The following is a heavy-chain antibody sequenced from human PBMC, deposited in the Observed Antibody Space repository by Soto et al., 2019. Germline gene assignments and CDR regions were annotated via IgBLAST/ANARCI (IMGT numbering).Heavy chain of an antibody. CDR2: IIPIFGTA. Sequence: QVQLVQSGAEVKKPGSSVKVSCKASGGTFSSYAISWVRQAPGQGLEWMGGIIPIFGTANYAQKFQGRVTITADESTSTAYMELRSLRSEDTAVYYCARGRSGGGATELDWFDPWGQGTLVTVSS. D-gene: IGHD1-26*01. CDR1: GGTFSSYA. J-gene: IGHJ5*02. V-gene: IGHV1-69*12. CDR3: ARGRSGGGATELDWFDP.